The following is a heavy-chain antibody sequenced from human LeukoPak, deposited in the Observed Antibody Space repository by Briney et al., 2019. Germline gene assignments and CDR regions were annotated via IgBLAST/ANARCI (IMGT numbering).Heavy chain of an antibody. D-gene: IGHD3-9*01. CDR2: IYYSGST. J-gene: IGHJ4*02. CDR3: ARDNILTGSDY. Sequence: PSETLSLTCTVSGGSISSYYWSWIRQPPGKGLEWIGYIYYSGSTNYNPSLKSRVTISVDTSKNQFSLKLSSVTAADTAVYYCARDNILTGSDYWGQGTLVTVSS. V-gene: IGHV4-59*12. CDR1: GGSISSYY.